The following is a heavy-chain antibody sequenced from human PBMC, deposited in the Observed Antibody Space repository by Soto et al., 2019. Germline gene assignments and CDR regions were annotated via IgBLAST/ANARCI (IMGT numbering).Heavy chain of an antibody. V-gene: IGHV3-23*01. Sequence: GGSLRLSCAASGFTFSSYVMSWVRQAPGKGLEWVSAISGSGGSTYYADSVKGRFTISRDNSKNTLYLQMNSLRAEDTAVYYCARSYDSSGYHLGDYWGQGTLVTVSS. CDR1: GFTFSSYV. J-gene: IGHJ4*02. CDR2: ISGSGGST. CDR3: ARSYDSSGYHLGDY. D-gene: IGHD3-22*01.